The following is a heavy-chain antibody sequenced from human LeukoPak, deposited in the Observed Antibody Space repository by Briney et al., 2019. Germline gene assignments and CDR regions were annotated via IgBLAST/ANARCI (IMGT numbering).Heavy chain of an antibody. CDR2: IYYSGST. Sequence: SETLSLTCTVSGGSISSYYWSWLRQPPGKGLEWIGYIYYSGSTNYNPSLKSRVTISVDTSKNQFSLKLSSVTAADTAVYYCARVGTNEDAFDIWGQGTMVTVSS. D-gene: IGHD4/OR15-4a*01. J-gene: IGHJ3*02. CDR1: GGSISSYY. V-gene: IGHV4-59*01. CDR3: ARVGTNEDAFDI.